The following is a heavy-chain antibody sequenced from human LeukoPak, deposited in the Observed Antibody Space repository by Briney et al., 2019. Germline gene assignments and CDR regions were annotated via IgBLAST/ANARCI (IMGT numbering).Heavy chain of an antibody. CDR1: GGSISSYY. CDR3: ALNSQNSSGWPSPFYYYYYMDV. D-gene: IGHD6-19*01. Sequence: KPSETLSLTCTVSGGSISSYYWSWIRQPPGKGLEWIGYIYYSGSTNYNPSLKSRVTISVDTSKNQFSLKLSSVTAADTAVYYCALNSQNSSGWPSPFYYYYYMDVWGKGTTVTVSS. CDR2: IYYSGST. V-gene: IGHV4-59*01. J-gene: IGHJ6*03.